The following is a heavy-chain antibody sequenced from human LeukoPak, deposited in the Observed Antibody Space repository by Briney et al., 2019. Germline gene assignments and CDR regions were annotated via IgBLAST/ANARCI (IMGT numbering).Heavy chain of an antibody. Sequence: GRSLRLSCAASGFTFSSFGLHWVRHAPGRGLEWVALISPDGSYAYYADSVKGRFTISRDNSEHTLYLQLTNGRSEDAAVYFCARDHGAFEYWGQGTLVTVSS. D-gene: IGHD3-10*01. CDR2: ISPDGSYA. CDR1: GFTFSSFG. V-gene: IGHV3-30*04. J-gene: IGHJ4*02. CDR3: ARDHGAFEY.